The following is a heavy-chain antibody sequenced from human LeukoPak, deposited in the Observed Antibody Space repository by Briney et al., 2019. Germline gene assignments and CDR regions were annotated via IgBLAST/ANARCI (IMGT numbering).Heavy chain of an antibody. Sequence: GGSLRLSCAASGFTFTNHPMHWVRQASGKRLEYVSAISPSGDWTWYADSVKGRFTISRDNSKNTLYLQMNSLRAEDTAVYYCARGGGSSYYYYYGMDVWGQGTTVTVSS. D-gene: IGHD1-26*01. V-gene: IGHV3-64*02. CDR1: GFTFTNHP. CDR2: ISPSGDWT. CDR3: ARGGGSSYYYYYGMDV. J-gene: IGHJ6*02.